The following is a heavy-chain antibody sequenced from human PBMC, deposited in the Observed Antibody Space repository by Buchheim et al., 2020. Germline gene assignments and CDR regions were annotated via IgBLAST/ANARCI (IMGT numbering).Heavy chain of an antibody. CDR2: IYYSGST. CDR3: ARDLVNYYDSSGYYSGVGWFDP. D-gene: IGHD3-22*01. CDR1: GGSISSGGYY. J-gene: IGHJ5*02. V-gene: IGHV4-31*03. Sequence: QVQLQESGPGLVKPSQTLSLTCTVSGGSISSGGYYWSWIRQHPGKGLEWIGYIYYSGSTYYNPSLKSRVTTSVDTSKNQFSLKLSSVTAADTAVYYCARDLVNYYDSSGYYSGVGWFDPWGQGTL.